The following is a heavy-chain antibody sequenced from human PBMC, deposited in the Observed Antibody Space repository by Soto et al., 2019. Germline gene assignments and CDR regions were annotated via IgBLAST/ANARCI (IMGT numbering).Heavy chain of an antibody. J-gene: IGHJ4*02. Sequence: XETLSVPCSVSGGSISGSYWSWIRQSPGKGLEWLGYVYYTGSTNYSPSLRSRVSISVDTSKNEFSLRLSSVTAADTAVYFCARSVAVPGAHIDYWGQGTQVTVSS. CDR2: VYYTGST. CDR3: ARSVAVPGAHIDY. D-gene: IGHD6-19*01. V-gene: IGHV4-59*01. CDR1: GGSISGSY.